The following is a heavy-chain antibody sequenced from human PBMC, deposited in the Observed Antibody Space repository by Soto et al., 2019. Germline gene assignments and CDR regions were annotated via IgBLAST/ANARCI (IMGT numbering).Heavy chain of an antibody. CDR3: DRSLGYCSSSSCSPHYYYYYGLDV. J-gene: IGHJ6*04. V-gene: IGHV4-59*01. Sequence: SETVSLTCTVSGGSISSYYWSWIRQPPGKGLEWIGYIYYSGSTNYNPSLKSRVTISVDTSKNQFSLKLSSVTAADTAVYYCDRSLGYCSSSSCSPHYYYYYGLDVWGKGTTVTVSS. D-gene: IGHD2-2*01. CDR2: IYYSGST. CDR1: GGSISSYY.